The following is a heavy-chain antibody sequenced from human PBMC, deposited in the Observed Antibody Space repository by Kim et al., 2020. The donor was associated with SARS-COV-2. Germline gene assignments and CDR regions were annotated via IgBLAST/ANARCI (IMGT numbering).Heavy chain of an antibody. CDR1: GFTFSSYA. J-gene: IGHJ4*02. CDR2: INGGATVT. CDR3: AKVTFGTNVGGDHFDK. Sequence: GGSLRLSCAASGFTFSSYAMNWFRQAPGKGLEWVSGINGGATVTHHADSVKGRFTISRDNSMNALFLQMNSLRVEDSVIYYCAKVTFGTNVGGDHFDKWGQGTLVTVSS. V-gene: IGHV3-23*01. D-gene: IGHD2-8*01.